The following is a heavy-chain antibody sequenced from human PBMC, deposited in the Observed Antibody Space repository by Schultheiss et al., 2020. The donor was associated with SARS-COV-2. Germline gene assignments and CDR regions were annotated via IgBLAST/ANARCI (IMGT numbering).Heavy chain of an antibody. Sequence: GGSLRLSCAASGFTFSSYAMHWVRQAPGKGLEYVSAISSNGGSTYYANSVKGRFTISRDNSKNTLYLQMGSLRAEDMAVYYCARVGTGDYFDYWGQGTLVTVSS. CDR3: ARVGTGDYFDY. CDR2: ISSNGGST. V-gene: IGHV3-64*01. CDR1: GFTFSSYA. D-gene: IGHD3/OR15-3a*01. J-gene: IGHJ4*02.